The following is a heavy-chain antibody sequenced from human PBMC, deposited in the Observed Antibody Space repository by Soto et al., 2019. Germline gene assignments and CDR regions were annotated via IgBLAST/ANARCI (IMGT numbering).Heavy chain of an antibody. Sequence: SETLSLTCTVSGGSISSGDYYWSWIRQPPGKGLEWIGYIYYSGSTYYNPSLKSRVTISVDTSKNQFSLKLSSVTAADTAVYYCARGNRGAVRNNWFHPCGEGTIVTV. CDR2: IYYSGST. J-gene: IGHJ5*02. V-gene: IGHV4-30-4*01. CDR1: GGSISSGDYY. D-gene: IGHD7-27*01. CDR3: ARGNRGAVRNNWFHP.